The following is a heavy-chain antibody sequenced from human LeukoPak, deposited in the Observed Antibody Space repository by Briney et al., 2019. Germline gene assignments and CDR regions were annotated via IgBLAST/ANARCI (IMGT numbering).Heavy chain of an antibody. CDR1: GGSISSSSYY. V-gene: IGHV4-39*01. CDR2: IYYSGST. J-gene: IGHJ4*02. D-gene: IGHD3-22*01. Sequence: SETLSLTCTVSGGSISSSSYYWGWIRQPPGKGLEWIGSIYYSGSTYYNPSLKSRVTISVDTSKNQFSLKLSSVTAADTAVYYCARHKAGTVPYYYDSSGPFDYWGQGTLVTVSS. CDR3: ARHKAGTVPYYYDSSGPFDY.